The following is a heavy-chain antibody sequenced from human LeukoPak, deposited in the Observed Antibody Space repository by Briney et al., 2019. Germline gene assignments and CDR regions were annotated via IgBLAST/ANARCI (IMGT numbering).Heavy chain of an antibody. Sequence: GGSLRLSCAASGFTFSSYWMHWVRQAPGKGLVWVSRINSDGSSTSYADSVKGRFTISRDNAKNTLYLQMNSLRAEDTAVYYCARDNSHSSSWYPYYYYYMDVWGKGTTVTISS. CDR1: GFTFSSYW. J-gene: IGHJ6*03. D-gene: IGHD6-13*01. CDR3: ARDNSHSSSWYPYYYYYMDV. CDR2: INSDGSST. V-gene: IGHV3-74*01.